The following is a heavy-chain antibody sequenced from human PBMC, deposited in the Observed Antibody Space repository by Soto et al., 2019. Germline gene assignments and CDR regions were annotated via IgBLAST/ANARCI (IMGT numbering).Heavy chain of an antibody. D-gene: IGHD3-3*01. CDR1: GGTFSSYA. J-gene: IGHJ5*02. V-gene: IGHV1-69*12. Sequence: QVQLVQSGAEVKKPGSSVKVSCKASGGTFSSYAISWVRQAPGQGLEWMGGIIPIFGTANYAQKFQGRVTITADESTSTAYLELSTLRSEDTAVYYCARPHVTAIFGVYNWFDPWGQGTLVTVSS. CDR3: ARPHVTAIFGVYNWFDP. CDR2: IIPIFGTA.